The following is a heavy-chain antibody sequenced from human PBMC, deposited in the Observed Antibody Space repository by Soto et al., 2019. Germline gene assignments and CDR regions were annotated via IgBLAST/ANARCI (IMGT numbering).Heavy chain of an antibody. J-gene: IGHJ6*02. CDR3: ARGCVGSSSPYYYHGMDV. CDR2: IIPIFGTA. Sequence: QVQLVQSGAEVKKPGSSVKVSCKASGGTFSSYAISWVRQAPGQGLEWMGGIIPIFGTANYAQKFQGRVTITADNSTSTAYMELSSLISEDMAVYYGARGCVGSSSPYYYHGMDVWGQGTTVTVSS. D-gene: IGHD6-6*01. V-gene: IGHV1-69*06. CDR1: GGTFSSYA.